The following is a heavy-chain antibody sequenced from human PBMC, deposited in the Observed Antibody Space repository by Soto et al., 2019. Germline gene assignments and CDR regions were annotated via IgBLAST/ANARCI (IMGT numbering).Heavy chain of an antibody. CDR2: MNPNSGNT. Sequence: GASVKVSCKASGYTFTSYDINWVRQATGQGLEWMGWMNPNSGNTGYAQKFQGRVTMTRNTSISTAYMELSSLRADDTAVYYCAKDRTAYYYYYDMDVWGQGTTVTVSS. V-gene: IGHV1-8*01. J-gene: IGHJ6*02. CDR3: AKDRTAYYYYYDMDV. CDR1: GYTFTSYD.